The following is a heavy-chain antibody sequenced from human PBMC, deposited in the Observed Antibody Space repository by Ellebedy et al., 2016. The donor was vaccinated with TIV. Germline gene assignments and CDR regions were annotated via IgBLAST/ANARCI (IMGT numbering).Heavy chain of an antibody. V-gene: IGHV3-48*01. D-gene: IGHD2-2*01. CDR1: GFTFSSYA. J-gene: IGHJ6*02. CDR3: AKMGHDIEVVPAGNYGMDV. CDR2: ISSSGSTI. Sequence: GGSLRLSCAASGFTFSSYAMHWVRQAPGKGLEWVSYISSSGSTIYYADSVKGRFTISRDNSKNTLYLQMNSLRAEDTGVYYCAKMGHDIEVVPAGNYGMDVWGQGTTVTVSS.